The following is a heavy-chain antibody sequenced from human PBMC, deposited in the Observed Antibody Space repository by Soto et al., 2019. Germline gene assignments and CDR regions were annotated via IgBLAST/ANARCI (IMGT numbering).Heavy chain of an antibody. CDR1: GGSISSYY. Sequence: QVQLQESGPGLVKPSETLSLTCTVSGGSISSYYWSWIRQPPGKGLEWIGYIYYSGSTNYNPSLTGRVTISVDTSKNQFSLRLSSVTAADTAVYYCASVGYCSGGSCYHKYWFDPWGQGTLVTVSS. J-gene: IGHJ5*02. CDR3: ASVGYCSGGSCYHKYWFDP. CDR2: IYYSGST. D-gene: IGHD2-15*01. V-gene: IGHV4-59*08.